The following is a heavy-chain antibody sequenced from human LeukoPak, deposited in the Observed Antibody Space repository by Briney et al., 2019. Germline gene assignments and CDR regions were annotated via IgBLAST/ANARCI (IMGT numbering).Heavy chain of an antibody. J-gene: IGHJ3*02. Sequence: SETLSLTCTVSGGSISSSSYYWGWIRQPPGKGLEWIGSIYYSGSTYYNPPLTSRVTISVDTPKNQFSLKLSSVTAADTAVYYCARLPGSGSYYSDAFDIWGQGTMVTVSS. CDR1: GGSISSSSYY. CDR3: ARLPGSGSYYSDAFDI. CDR2: IYYSGST. V-gene: IGHV4-39*01. D-gene: IGHD3-10*01.